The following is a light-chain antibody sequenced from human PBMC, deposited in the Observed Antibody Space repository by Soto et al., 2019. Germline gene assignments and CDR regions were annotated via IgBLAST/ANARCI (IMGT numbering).Light chain of an antibody. V-gene: IGKV3-15*01. CDR2: GAS. CDR1: QSISGT. J-gene: IGKJ1*01. CDR3: QQYNNWPWT. Sequence: EIVMTQSPATLSVSPGGRATLSCRASQSISGTLAWYQQKPGQVPRLLIHGASTRAPGFPARFSGSGSGTDFTLTISSLQSEDFAVYYCQQYNNWPWTFGQGTKVDIK.